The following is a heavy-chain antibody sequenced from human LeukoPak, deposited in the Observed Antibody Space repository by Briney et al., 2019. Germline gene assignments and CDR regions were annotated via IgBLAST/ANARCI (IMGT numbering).Heavy chain of an antibody. J-gene: IGHJ6*02. CDR3: ARRPVWYGMDV. V-gene: IGHV4-59*08. CDR1: GGSISSDY. CDR2: IFYSGSS. D-gene: IGHD5/OR15-5a*01. Sequence: SETLSLTCTVSGGSISSDYWSWIRQPPGKGLEWIGFIFYSGSSSYNPTLKSRVTISVDTPKNQFSLKLSSVTAADTAVYYCARRPVWYGMDVWGQGTTVTVSS.